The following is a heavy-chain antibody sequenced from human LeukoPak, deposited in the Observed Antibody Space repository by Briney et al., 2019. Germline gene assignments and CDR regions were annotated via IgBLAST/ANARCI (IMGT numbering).Heavy chain of an antibody. V-gene: IGHV1-2*02. CDR3: ARAVYRGNLPNFDY. J-gene: IGHJ4*02. D-gene: IGHD4-23*01. Sequence: EASVKVSCKASGYTFTGYYMHWVRQAPGQGLEWMGWINPNSGGTNYAQKFQGRVTMTRDTSISTAYMELSRLRSDDTAVYYCARAVYRGNLPNFDYWGQGTLVTVSS. CDR2: INPNSGGT. CDR1: GYTFTGYY.